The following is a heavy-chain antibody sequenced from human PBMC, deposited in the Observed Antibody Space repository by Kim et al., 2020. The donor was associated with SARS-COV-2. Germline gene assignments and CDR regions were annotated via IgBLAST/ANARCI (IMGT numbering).Heavy chain of an antibody. CDR2: IYYSGST. V-gene: IGHV4-39*01. CDR1: GGSISSSSYY. D-gene: IGHD4-17*01. J-gene: IGHJ4*02. CDR3: ARLYGDYYFDY. Sequence: SETLSLTCTVSGGSISSSSYYWGWIRQPPGQGLEWIGSIYYSGSTYYNPSLKSRVTISVDTSKNQFSLKLSSVTAADTAVYYCARLYGDYYFDYWGQGTLVTVSS.